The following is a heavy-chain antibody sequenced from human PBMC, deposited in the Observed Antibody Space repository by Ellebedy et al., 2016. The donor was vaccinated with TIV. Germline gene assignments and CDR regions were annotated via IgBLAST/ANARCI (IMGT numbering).Heavy chain of an antibody. CDR3: ARDYPPNRRGYSYGHPVDY. D-gene: IGHD5-18*01. CDR1: GFTFSDYY. J-gene: IGHJ4*02. Sequence: GGSLRLSCAASGFTFSDYYMSWIRQAPGKGLEWVSYISSSGSTIYYADSVKGRFTISRDNAKNSLYLQMNSLRAEDTAVYYCARDYPPNRRGYSYGHPVDYWGQGTLVTVSS. V-gene: IGHV3-11*01. CDR2: ISSSGSTI.